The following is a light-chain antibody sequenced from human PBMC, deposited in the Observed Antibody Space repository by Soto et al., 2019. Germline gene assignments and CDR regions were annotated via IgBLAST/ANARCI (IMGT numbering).Light chain of an antibody. V-gene: IGLV4-69*01. CDR2: LNSDGSH. J-gene: IGLJ2*01. CDR1: SGHSTYA. CDR3: QTWGTGIEVI. Sequence: QLVLTQSPSASASLGASVKLTCTLSSGHSTYAIAWHQQQPARGPRYLMKLNSDGSHSKGDGIPDRFSGSSSEAERYLTISSLQSEDEADYYCQTWGTGIEVIFGGGTKLTVL.